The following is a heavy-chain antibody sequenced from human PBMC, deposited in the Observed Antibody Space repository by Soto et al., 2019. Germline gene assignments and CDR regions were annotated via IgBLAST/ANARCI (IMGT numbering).Heavy chain of an antibody. Sequence: EVQLVESGGGLVQPGRSLRLSCAASGVTFDDYAMHWVRQAPGKGLEWVSGLSWNSGSIGYAESVKGRFTISRDNAKNALYLQMNSMRAEDTALYYWAKETRGGYCSGGSCYSGWYFDLWGRGTLVTVSS. CDR3: AKETRGGYCSGGSCYSGWYFDL. J-gene: IGHJ2*01. CDR1: GVTFDDYA. V-gene: IGHV3-9*01. CDR2: LSWNSGSI. D-gene: IGHD2-15*01.